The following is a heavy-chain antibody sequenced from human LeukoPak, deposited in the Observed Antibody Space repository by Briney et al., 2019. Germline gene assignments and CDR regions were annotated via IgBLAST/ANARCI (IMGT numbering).Heavy chain of an antibody. CDR3: ARGGSDYGGNLYYFDY. V-gene: IGHV3-13*04. CDR1: GFTFSSYD. D-gene: IGHD4-23*01. CDR2: IGYAGDT. J-gene: IGHJ4*02. Sequence: GGSLRLSCAASGFTFSSYDMHWVRQATGKGLEWVSAIGYAGDTYYPGSVKGRLTISRENAKNSLYLQINSLRAGDTAVYYCARGGSDYGGNLYYFDYWGQGTLVTVSS.